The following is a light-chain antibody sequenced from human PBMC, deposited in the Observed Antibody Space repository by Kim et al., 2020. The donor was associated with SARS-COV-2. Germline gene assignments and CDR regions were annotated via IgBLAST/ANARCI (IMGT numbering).Light chain of an antibody. CDR1: QSVDIS. V-gene: IGKV3-11*01. Sequence: GVGATLPSRARQSVDISLNWYQQKPGQAPRLLIYDASNRATGIPARFSGSGSGTDFTLTISSLEPEDVAVYYCQQRTNWPPGFTFGPGTKVDIK. J-gene: IGKJ3*01. CDR3: QQRTNWPPGFT. CDR2: DAS.